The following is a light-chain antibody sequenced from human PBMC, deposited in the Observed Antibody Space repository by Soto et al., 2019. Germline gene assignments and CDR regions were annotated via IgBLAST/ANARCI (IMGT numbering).Light chain of an antibody. CDR3: QQYGTLPPRYT. J-gene: IGKJ2*01. CDR2: GTS. V-gene: IGKV3-20*01. CDR1: QRLSSNY. Sequence: LVLTQSPGTLSLSPGERATLSCRASQRLSSNYLAWYQQKPGQAPRLLIYGTSGRATGIPDRFSGSGSGTDFTLTISRLEPEDSAVYYCQQYGTLPPRYTFGQGTKLEIK.